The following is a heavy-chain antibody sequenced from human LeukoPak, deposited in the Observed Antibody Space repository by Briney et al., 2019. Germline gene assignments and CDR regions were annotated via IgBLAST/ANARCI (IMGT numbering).Heavy chain of an antibody. CDR3: ARGPYYDFWNGYYTWGGLDY. J-gene: IGHJ4*02. CDR2: IYYSGST. V-gene: IGHV4-59*01. Sequence: PSETLSLTCTVSGGSISSYYWSWIRQPPGKGLEWIGYIYYSGSTNYNPSLKSRVTISVDTSKNQFSLKLSSVTAADTAVYYCARGPYYDFWNGYYTWGGLDYWGQGTLVTVSS. CDR1: GGSISSYY. D-gene: IGHD3-3*01.